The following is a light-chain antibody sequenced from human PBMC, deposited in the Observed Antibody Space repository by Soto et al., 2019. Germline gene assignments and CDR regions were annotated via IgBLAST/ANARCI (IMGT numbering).Light chain of an antibody. Sequence: QSALTQPRSVSGSPGQSVTISCTGTSSDVGRYNFVSWYQQHPDKAPKLMIYVVIKRPSGVPDRFSGSKSGNTASLTIYGLQAEDEADYHCCSYAGSYTHVFGTGTKLTVL. J-gene: IGLJ1*01. CDR2: VVI. V-gene: IGLV2-11*01. CDR3: CSYAGSYTHV. CDR1: SSDVGRYNF.